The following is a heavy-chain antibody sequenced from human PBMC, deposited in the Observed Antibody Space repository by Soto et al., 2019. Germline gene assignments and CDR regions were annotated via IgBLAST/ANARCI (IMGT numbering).Heavy chain of an antibody. CDR2: IKSKTDGGTT. Sequence: LRLSCAASGFTFSNAWMSWVRQAPGKGLEWVGRIKSKTDGGTTDYPAPVKGRFTISRDDSENMLYLQMNSLKTEDTAVYYCSTGYYDILTGYFNSPWGQGTMVTVSS. J-gene: IGHJ3*01. CDR3: STGYYDILTGYFNSP. CDR1: GFTFSNAW. D-gene: IGHD3-9*01. V-gene: IGHV3-15*01.